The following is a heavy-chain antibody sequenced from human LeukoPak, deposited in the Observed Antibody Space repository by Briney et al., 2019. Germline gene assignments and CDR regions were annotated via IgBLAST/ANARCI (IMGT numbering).Heavy chain of an antibody. CDR2: TFSTST. CDR1: GDSVSSSPYY. Sequence: SETLSLTCSVSGDSVSSSPYYWGWIRQPPGKGLEWIGNTFSTSTLYNASLRSRVTILVDTSKNQFSLKLTSATAADTAIYYCAKYKFHNYFDPWGQGTLVVVSS. V-gene: IGHV4-61*01. D-gene: IGHD5-24*01. CDR3: AKYKFHNYFDP. J-gene: IGHJ5*02.